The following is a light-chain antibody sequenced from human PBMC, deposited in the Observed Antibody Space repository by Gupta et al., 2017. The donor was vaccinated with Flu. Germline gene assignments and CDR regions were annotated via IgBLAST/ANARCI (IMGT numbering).Light chain of an antibody. CDR2: AAS. CDR1: RSVSSDY. CDR3: QQYCNSPRT. J-gene: IGKJ1*01. V-gene: IGKV3-20*01. Sequence: GTLSLSPGEGATLTCRASRSVSSDYLAWYQQKPGQTPSLLIYAASSRATGIPDRFSGSGSGTDFTLTISRLEPEDFAVYYCQQYCNSPRTFGQGTKVEIK.